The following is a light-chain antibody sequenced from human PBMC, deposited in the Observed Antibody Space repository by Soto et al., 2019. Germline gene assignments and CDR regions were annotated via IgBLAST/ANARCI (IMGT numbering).Light chain of an antibody. CDR1: QSISSW. V-gene: IGKV1-5*03. Sequence: DIQMTQSPSTLSASVGDRVTITCRASQSISSWLAGYQQKPGKAPKLLIYKASSLESGVPSRFSGSGSGTEFTLTISSQQPDDFATYYCQHQWTFGQGTKLEIK. CDR2: KAS. CDR3: QHQWT. J-gene: IGKJ2*01.